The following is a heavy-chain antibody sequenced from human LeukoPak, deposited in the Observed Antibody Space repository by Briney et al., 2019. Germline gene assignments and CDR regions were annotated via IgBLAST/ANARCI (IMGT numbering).Heavy chain of an antibody. CDR3: ARDLGNWNGDYYYYGMDV. D-gene: IGHD1-20*01. CDR2: INPNSGGT. J-gene: IGHJ6*02. CDR1: GYTFTGYY. V-gene: IGHV1-2*02. Sequence: ASVKVSCKASGYTFTGYYMHWVRQAPGQGLEWMGWINPNSGGTNYAQKFQGRVTMTRDTSISTAYMELSRLRSDDTAVYYCARDLGNWNGDYYYYGMDVWGQGTTVTVSS.